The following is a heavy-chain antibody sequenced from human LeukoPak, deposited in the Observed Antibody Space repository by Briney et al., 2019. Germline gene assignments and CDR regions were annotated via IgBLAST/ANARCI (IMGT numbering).Heavy chain of an antibody. CDR1: GGSISSYY. D-gene: IGHD4-17*01. Sequence: SETLSLTRTVAGGSISSYYWSWIRQPAGKGLEWIGRIYTSGSTNYNPSLKSRVTMSVDTSKNQFSLKLSSVTAADTAVYYCARDLIDYGDYDRPSNWFDPWGQGTLVTVSS. V-gene: IGHV4-4*07. CDR2: IYTSGST. J-gene: IGHJ5*02. CDR3: ARDLIDYGDYDRPSNWFDP.